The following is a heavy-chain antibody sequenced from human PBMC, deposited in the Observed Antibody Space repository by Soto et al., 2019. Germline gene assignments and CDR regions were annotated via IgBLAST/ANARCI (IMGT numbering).Heavy chain of an antibody. Sequence: WGSLRLSCTASGFTFSSHGMHWVRQAPGKGLDWVAIISYDGYNKFYGDSVRGRFTISRDNSKKTLHLQLNSLRAEDTAVYYCAKDGFEEYGLEVWGQGTKVTVSS. D-gene: IGHD3-3*01. CDR2: ISYDGYNK. CDR3: AKDGFEEYGLEV. V-gene: IGHV3-30*18. J-gene: IGHJ6*02. CDR1: GFTFSSHG.